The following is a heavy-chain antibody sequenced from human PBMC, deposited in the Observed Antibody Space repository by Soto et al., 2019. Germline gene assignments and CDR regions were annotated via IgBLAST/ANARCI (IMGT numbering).Heavy chain of an antibody. CDR2: ISAYNGNT. CDR3: ARLGWQQLLKNYGMDV. V-gene: IGHV1-18*01. Sequence: ASVKVSCKASGYTFTSYGISWVRQAPGQGLEWMGWISAYNGNTNYAQKLQGRVTMTTDTSTSTAYMELRSLRSDDTAVYYCARLGWQQLLKNYGMDVWGQGTTVTVSS. CDR1: GYTFTSYG. J-gene: IGHJ6*02. D-gene: IGHD6-19*01.